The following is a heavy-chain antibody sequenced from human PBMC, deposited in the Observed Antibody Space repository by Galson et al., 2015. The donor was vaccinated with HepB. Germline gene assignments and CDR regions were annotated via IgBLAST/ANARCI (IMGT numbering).Heavy chain of an antibody. CDR1: GGTFSSYA. CDR2: IIPIFGTA. Sequence: SVKVSCKASGGTFSSYAISWVRQAPGQGLEWMGGIIPIFGTANYAQKFQGRVTITADESTSTAYMELSSLRSEDTAVYYCAREEGGYYDSSGFDYWGQGTLVTVSS. D-gene: IGHD3-22*01. J-gene: IGHJ4*02. V-gene: IGHV1-69*13. CDR3: AREEGGYYDSSGFDY.